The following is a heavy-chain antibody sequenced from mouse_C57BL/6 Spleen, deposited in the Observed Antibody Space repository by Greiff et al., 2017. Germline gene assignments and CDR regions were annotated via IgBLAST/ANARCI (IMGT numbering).Heavy chain of an antibody. CDR3: AREGDYYGSSYGGAMGY. D-gene: IGHD1-1*01. V-gene: IGHV1-53*01. J-gene: IGHJ4*01. CDR1: GYTFTSYW. Sequence: VQLQQPGTELVKPGASVKLSCKASGYTFTSYWMHWVKQRPGQGLEWIGNINPSNGGTNYNEKFKSKATLTVDKSSITAYMQLSSLTSEVSAVYYCAREGDYYGSSYGGAMGYWGQGTSVTVSS. CDR2: INPSNGGT.